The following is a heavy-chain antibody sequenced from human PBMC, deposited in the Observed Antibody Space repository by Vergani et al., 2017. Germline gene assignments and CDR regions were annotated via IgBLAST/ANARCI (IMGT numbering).Heavy chain of an antibody. CDR2: IYSGGST. D-gene: IGHD1-1*01. CDR3: AREITSVRGMDV. V-gene: IGHV3-66*02. J-gene: IGHJ6*02. CDR1: GFTVSSNY. Sequence: EVQLVESGGGLVQPGGSLRLSCAASGFTVSSNYMSWVRQAPGKGLEWVSIIYSGGSTYYADSVKGRFTISRDNSKNTLYLQMNSLRAEDTAVYYCAREITSVRGMDVWGQGTTVTVSS.